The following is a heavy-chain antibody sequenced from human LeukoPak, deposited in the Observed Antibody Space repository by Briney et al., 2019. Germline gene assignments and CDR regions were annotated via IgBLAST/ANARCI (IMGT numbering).Heavy chain of an antibody. CDR1: GGSISSYY. CDR3: ARDFPIAAAVPL. CDR2: IYYSGST. D-gene: IGHD6-13*01. J-gene: IGHJ4*02. Sequence: SETLSLTCTVSGGSISSYYWSWIRQPPGKGLEWIGYIYYSGSTYYNPSLKSRVTISVDTSKNQFSLKLSSVTAADTAVYYCARDFPIAAAVPLWGQGTLVTVSS. V-gene: IGHV4-30-4*01.